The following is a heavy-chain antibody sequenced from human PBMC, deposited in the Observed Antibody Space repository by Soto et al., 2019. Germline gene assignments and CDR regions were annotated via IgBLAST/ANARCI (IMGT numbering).Heavy chain of an antibody. J-gene: IGHJ4*02. Sequence: GGSLRLSCAASGFTFSSYGMHWVRQAPGKGLEWVAVISHDGSTKYYADSVKGRFTISRDNSRNTLYLEMNSLRGDDMAVYYCTGEVASGYWGQG. CDR3: TGEVASGY. D-gene: IGHD2-8*02. V-gene: IGHV3-30*03. CDR2: ISHDGSTK. CDR1: GFTFSSYG.